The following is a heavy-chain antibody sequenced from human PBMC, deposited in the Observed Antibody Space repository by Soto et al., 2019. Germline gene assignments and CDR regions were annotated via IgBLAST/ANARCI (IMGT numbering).Heavy chain of an antibody. Sequence: EVQLVESGGGLVQPGGSLRLSCAASGFTFSSYWMHWVCQAPGKGLVWVSRINSDGSSTSYADSVKGRFTNSRDNAKNTLYLHMNSLRAEDTAVYYCVRTSLVVAAATREDYWGQGTLVTVSS. J-gene: IGHJ4*02. CDR2: INSDGSST. CDR3: VRTSLVVAAATREDY. D-gene: IGHD2-15*01. V-gene: IGHV3-74*01. CDR1: GFTFSSYW.